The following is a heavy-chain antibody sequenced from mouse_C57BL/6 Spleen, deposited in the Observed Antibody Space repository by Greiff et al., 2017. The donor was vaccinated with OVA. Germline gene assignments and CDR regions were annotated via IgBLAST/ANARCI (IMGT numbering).Heavy chain of an antibody. J-gene: IGHJ3*01. Sequence: DVHLVESGGDLVKPGGSLKLSCAASGFTFSSYGMSWVRQTPDKRLEWVATISSGGSYTYYPDSVKGRFTISRDNAKNTLYLQMSSLKSEDTAMYYCARRAVDGYFFFAYWGQGTLVTVSA. V-gene: IGHV5-6*01. CDR1: GFTFSSYG. CDR3: ARRAVDGYFFFAY. CDR2: ISSGGSYT. D-gene: IGHD2-3*01.